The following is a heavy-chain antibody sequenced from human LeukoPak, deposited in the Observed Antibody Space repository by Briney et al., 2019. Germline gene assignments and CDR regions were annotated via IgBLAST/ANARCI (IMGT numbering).Heavy chain of an antibody. CDR3: ARTRLGDDDHDSSGYYELNWFDP. J-gene: IGHJ5*02. V-gene: IGHV4-31*01. Sequence: SETLSLTCTVSGRSISSGGYYSSWIRQHPGKGLEWIGYIYYSGSIYKNQSLKSQVTISVGTSKTPFSVTPSSMPAADKAAYYWARTRLGDDDHDSSGYYELNWFDPWGQGTLVTVSS. D-gene: IGHD3-22*01. CDR1: GRSISSGGYY. CDR2: IYYSGSI.